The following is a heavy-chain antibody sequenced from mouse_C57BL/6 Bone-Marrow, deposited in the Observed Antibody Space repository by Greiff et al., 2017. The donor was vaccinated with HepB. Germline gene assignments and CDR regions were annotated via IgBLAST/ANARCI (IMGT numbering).Heavy chain of an antibody. J-gene: IGHJ3*01. CDR3: ARGTPFAY. D-gene: IGHD2-14*01. CDR2: INPSSGYT. Sequence: VQLVESGAELAKPGASVKLSCKASGYTFTSYWMHWVKQRPGQGLEWIGYINPSSGYTKYNQKFKDKATLTADKSSRTAYMQLSSLTYEDSAVYYCARGTPFAYWGQGTLVTVSA. CDR1: GYTFTSYW. V-gene: IGHV1-7*01.